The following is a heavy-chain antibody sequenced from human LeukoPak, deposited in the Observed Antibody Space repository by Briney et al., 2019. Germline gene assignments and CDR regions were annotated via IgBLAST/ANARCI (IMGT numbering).Heavy chain of an antibody. CDR3: ARHAVEAASRWFDP. CDR2: IYYSGST. Sequence: SETLSLTCTVFGDSVSSFYWSWIRQPPGKGLEWIGSIYYSGSTYYNPSLKSRVTMSVDTSKKQFSLKLSSVTAADTAVYYCARHAVEAASRWFDPWGQGTLVTVSS. CDR1: GDSVSSFY. J-gene: IGHJ5*02. D-gene: IGHD1-1*01. V-gene: IGHV4-59*04.